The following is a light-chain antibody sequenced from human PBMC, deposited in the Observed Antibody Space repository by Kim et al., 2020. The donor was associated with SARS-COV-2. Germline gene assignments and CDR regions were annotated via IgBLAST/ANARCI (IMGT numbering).Light chain of an antibody. CDR2: GAS. Sequence: SPGDRATLSCRASQSVSSNYLAWYQQKPGQTPRLLIYGASSRATGIPDRFSGSGSGTDFTLTISRLEPEDFAVYYCQQYGSSPRVTFGGGTKVEI. V-gene: IGKV3-20*01. CDR1: QSVSSNY. CDR3: QQYGSSPRVT. J-gene: IGKJ4*01.